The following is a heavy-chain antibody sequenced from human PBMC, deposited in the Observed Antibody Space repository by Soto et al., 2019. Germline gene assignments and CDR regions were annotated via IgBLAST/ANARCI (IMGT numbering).Heavy chain of an antibody. V-gene: IGHV3-30-3*02. D-gene: IGHD6-13*01. Sequence: SGFTFSSYAMHWVRQAPVKGLELVAVISYYGSNKYYADSVKCRFTISRDNAKNSLYLQMNSLRAEDTALYYCAKGQLAYYYYYGMDVWGQGTTVTVSS. J-gene: IGHJ6*02. CDR2: ISYYGSNK. CDR1: GFTFSSYA. CDR3: AKGQLAYYYYYGMDV.